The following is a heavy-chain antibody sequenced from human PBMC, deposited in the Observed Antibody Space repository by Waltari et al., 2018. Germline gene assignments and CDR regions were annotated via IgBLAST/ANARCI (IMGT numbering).Heavy chain of an antibody. CDR2: INPSGGAT. V-gene: IGHV1-46*01. D-gene: IGHD1-26*01. CDR3: ARGVELLWLEDY. Sequence: QVQLVQSGAEVKKPGASVKVSCKASGYTFTSYYIHWVRQAPGQGLEWMGVINPSGGATTYSQKFQGRLTMTRDASTSTVYMELSSLRSEDTAVYYCARGVELLWLEDYWGQGTLVTVSS. J-gene: IGHJ4*02. CDR1: GYTFTSYY.